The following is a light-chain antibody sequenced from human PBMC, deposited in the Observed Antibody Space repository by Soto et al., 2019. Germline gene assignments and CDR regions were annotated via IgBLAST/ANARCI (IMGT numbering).Light chain of an antibody. V-gene: IGKV4-1*01. J-gene: IGKJ3*01. CDR3: QQYYISPVT. CDR1: QSVFYGSNNKNY. CDR2: WAS. Sequence: DIVMTQSPDSLAVSLGERATINCKSSQSVFYGSNNKNYLAWYQQKPGQPPKLLIYWASTRESGVPDRFSGSVSGTDFSLTISSRQAEDVAVYYCQQYYISPVTFGPGTRVDVK.